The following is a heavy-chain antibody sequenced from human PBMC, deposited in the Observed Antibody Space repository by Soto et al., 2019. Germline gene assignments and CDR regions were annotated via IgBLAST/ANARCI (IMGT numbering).Heavy chain of an antibody. D-gene: IGHD6-13*01. CDR1: GFSLSTSGVG. J-gene: IGHJ4*02. CDR3: AHRVGSSWPRGFDY. CDR2: IYWDDDK. Sequence: QITLKESGPTLVKPTQALTLTCTFSGFSLSTSGVGVGWIRQPPGKALEWLALIYWDDDKRYSPSLKSRLTITKDTSKNQVVLTMTNMDPVDTATYYCAHRVGSSWPRGFDYWGQGTLVTVSS. V-gene: IGHV2-5*02.